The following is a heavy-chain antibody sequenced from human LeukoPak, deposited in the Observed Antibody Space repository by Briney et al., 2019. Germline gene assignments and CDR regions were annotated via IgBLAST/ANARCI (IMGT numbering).Heavy chain of an antibody. CDR3: AFDYTNYQSFDY. Sequence: SVKVSCKVSGGFFNSYAISWVRQAPGQGFEWMGGIIPGIGTTTYAETFQDRVAITADESTTTAYLDLTSLTSEDTAVYFCAFDYTNYQSFDYWGQGTLVTVSS. D-gene: IGHD4-11*01. CDR1: GGFFNSYA. CDR2: IIPGIGTT. V-gene: IGHV1-69*13. J-gene: IGHJ4*02.